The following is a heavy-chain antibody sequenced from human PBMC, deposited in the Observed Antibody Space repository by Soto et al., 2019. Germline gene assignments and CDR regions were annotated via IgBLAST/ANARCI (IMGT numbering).Heavy chain of an antibody. J-gene: IGHJ4*02. CDR1: GFTFSSYG. CDR3: ARSVSSCYTPFDY. V-gene: IGHV3-30*03. D-gene: IGHD2-2*02. CDR2: TSYDGSNK. Sequence: PGGSLRLSCAASGFTFSSYGMHWVRQAPGKGLEWVAVTSYDGSNKYYADSVKGRFTISRDNTKSTLYLQMNSLRAEDTAVYYCARSVSSCYTPFDYWGQGTLVTVSS.